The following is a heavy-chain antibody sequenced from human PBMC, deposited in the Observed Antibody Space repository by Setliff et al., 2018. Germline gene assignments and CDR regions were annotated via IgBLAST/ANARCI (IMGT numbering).Heavy chain of an antibody. CDR1: GYTFTSYY. CDR2: INPSGGST. V-gene: IGHV1-46*01. D-gene: IGHD3-10*01. Sequence: ASVKVSCKASGYTFTSYYMHWVRQAPGQGLEWMGIINPSGGSTSYAQKFQGRVTMTRDTSTSTVYMKLSSLRSEDTAVYYCARDHVYGSQYYYYYYGMDVWGQGTTVTVSS. J-gene: IGHJ6*02. CDR3: ARDHVYGSQYYYYYYGMDV.